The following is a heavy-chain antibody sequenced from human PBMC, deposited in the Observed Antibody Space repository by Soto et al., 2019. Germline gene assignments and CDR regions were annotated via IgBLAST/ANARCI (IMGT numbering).Heavy chain of an antibody. V-gene: IGHV1-69*12. CDR2: IIPFFVTA. D-gene: IGHD2-2*01. J-gene: IGHJ6*02. Sequence: QVQLVQSGAEVKKPGSSVKVSCKASGGTFSNYAITWVRQAPGQGLEWMGGIIPFFVTANYAQKFQGRVTITADESTSTAYMELSSLTSEDTAVYFCARETAGVTAAMRGGYYYGMDVCGQGTTVTVSS. CDR3: ARETAGVTAAMRGGYYYGMDV. CDR1: GGTFSNYA.